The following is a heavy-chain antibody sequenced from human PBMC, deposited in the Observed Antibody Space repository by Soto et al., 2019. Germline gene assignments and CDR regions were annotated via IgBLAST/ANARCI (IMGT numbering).Heavy chain of an antibody. V-gene: IGHV1-8*01. J-gene: IGHJ6*03. D-gene: IGHD6-25*01. CDR2: MNPNRGNT. Sequence: QVQLVQSGVEGKKPGASVKASCRSSGYPSTGCNINRVQGATGQGFGWLGWMNPNRGNTGYAQKFQGRITMTRNTSISTAYMELSSLRSEDTAVYYCARSGYAYYYYMDVWGKGTTVTVSS. CDR3: ARSGYAYYYYMDV. CDR1: GYPSTGCN.